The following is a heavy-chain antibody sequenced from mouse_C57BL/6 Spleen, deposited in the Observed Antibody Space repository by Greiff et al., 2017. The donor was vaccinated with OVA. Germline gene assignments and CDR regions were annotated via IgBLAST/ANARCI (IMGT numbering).Heavy chain of an antibody. CDR1: GYTFTSYW. V-gene: IGHV1-64*01. D-gene: IGHD1-1*01. Sequence: QVQLKQPGAELVKPGASVKLSCKASGYTFTSYWMHWVKQRPGQGLEWIGMIHPNSGSTNYNEKFKSKATLTVDKSSSTAYMQLSSLTSEDSAVYYCARQPPHYYYGSSYGYWGQGTTLTVSS. CDR3: ARQPPHYYYGSSYGY. CDR2: IHPNSGST. J-gene: IGHJ2*01.